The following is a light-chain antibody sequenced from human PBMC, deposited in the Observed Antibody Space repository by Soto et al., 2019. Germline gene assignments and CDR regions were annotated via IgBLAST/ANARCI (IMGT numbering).Light chain of an antibody. CDR2: KAS. Sequence: DIQMTQSPSTLSASVGDRVTITCRASQSISSWLAWYQQKPEKAPKVLIYKASSLASGVPSRFSGSGSATEFTLTISSLQPDDFATDYCQHYDSFPWTFGQGTKVEVK. CDR3: QHYDSFPWT. CDR1: QSISSW. V-gene: IGKV1-5*03. J-gene: IGKJ1*01.